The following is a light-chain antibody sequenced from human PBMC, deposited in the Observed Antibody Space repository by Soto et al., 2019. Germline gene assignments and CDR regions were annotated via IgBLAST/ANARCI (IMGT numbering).Light chain of an antibody. CDR1: SSDVGYYNY. J-gene: IGLJ1*01. Sequence: QSVLTQPASVSGSPGQSITISCTGTSSDVGYYNYVSWFQQHPGKAPKLMISEVVNRPSGVSIRFSGYKSGDTASLTITGLQAEDEAPYYCSSYAAGSIYVLGTGTKV. CDR3: SSYAAGSIYV. CDR2: EVV. V-gene: IGLV2-14*01.